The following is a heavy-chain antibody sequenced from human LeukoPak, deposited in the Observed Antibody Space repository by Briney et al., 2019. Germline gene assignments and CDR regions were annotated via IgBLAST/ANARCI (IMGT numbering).Heavy chain of an antibody. Sequence: PSETLSLTCAVYGGSFSGYYWSWIRQPPGKGLEWIGEINHSGSTNYNPSLKSRVTISVDTSKNQFSLKLSSVTAADTAVYYCARGMYYYDSSGYYDFDYWGQGTLVTVS. CDR1: GGSFSGYY. J-gene: IGHJ4*02. CDR3: ARGMYYYDSSGYYDFDY. D-gene: IGHD3-22*01. CDR2: INHSGST. V-gene: IGHV4-34*01.